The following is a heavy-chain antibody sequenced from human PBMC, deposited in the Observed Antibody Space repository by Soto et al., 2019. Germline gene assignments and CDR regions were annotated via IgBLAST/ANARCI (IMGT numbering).Heavy chain of an antibody. D-gene: IGHD4-17*01. Sequence: SVKVSCKACRGGFSSYAISWVRQAPGQGLEWMGGIIPIFGTANYAQKFQGRVTITADESARTSYMELRSLKSQDTAVYHCVRDYGAKRSRRWGQGTLVTVSS. CDR3: VRDYGAKRSRR. CDR1: RGGFSSYA. J-gene: IGHJ4*02. CDR2: IIPIFGTA. V-gene: IGHV1-69*13.